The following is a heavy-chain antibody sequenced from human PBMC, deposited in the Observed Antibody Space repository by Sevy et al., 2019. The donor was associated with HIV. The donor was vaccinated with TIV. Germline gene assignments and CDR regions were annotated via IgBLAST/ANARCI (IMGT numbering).Heavy chain of an antibody. D-gene: IGHD5-12*01. Sequence: GGSLRLSCAASGFTFSSYDMHWVRQATGKGLEWVSAIGTAGDTYYPGSVKGRFTISRENAKNSLYLQMNSLRAGDTAVYYCARASYSGYDAQIRYFDYWGQRTLVTVSS. V-gene: IGHV3-13*01. J-gene: IGHJ4*02. CDR3: ARASYSGYDAQIRYFDY. CDR2: IGTAGDT. CDR1: GFTFSSYD.